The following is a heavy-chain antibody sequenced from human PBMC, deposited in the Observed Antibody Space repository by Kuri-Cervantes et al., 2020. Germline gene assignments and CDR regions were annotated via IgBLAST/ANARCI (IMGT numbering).Heavy chain of an antibody. D-gene: IGHD3-22*01. Sequence: GGSLRLSCAASGFTFSSYSMNWVRQAPGKGLEWVSSISSSSSYIYYADSVKGRFTISRDNAKNSLYLQMNSLRAEDTAVCYCAREDGYYDSSGYRSVYAFDIWGQGTMVTVSS. CDR2: ISSSSSYI. CDR3: AREDGYYDSSGYRSVYAFDI. CDR1: GFTFSSYS. J-gene: IGHJ3*02. V-gene: IGHV3-21*01.